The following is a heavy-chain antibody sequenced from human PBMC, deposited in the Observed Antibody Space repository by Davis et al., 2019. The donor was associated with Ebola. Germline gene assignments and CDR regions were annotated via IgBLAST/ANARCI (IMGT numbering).Heavy chain of an antibody. Sequence: PGGSLRLSCAASGFTFSSYAMSWVRQAPGKGLEWVSAISGSGGSTYYADSVKGRFTISRDNSKNTLYLQMNSLRDEDTAVYYCARLGKYYDFWSLYYFDYWGQGTLVTVSS. V-gene: IGHV3-23*01. CDR1: GFTFSSYA. D-gene: IGHD3-3*01. CDR3: ARLGKYYDFWSLYYFDY. CDR2: ISGSGGST. J-gene: IGHJ4*02.